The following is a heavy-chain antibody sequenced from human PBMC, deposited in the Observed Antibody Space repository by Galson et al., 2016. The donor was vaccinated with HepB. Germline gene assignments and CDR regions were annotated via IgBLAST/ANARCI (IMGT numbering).Heavy chain of an antibody. CDR1: GFTFSSCA. V-gene: IGHV3-23*01. D-gene: IGHD1-26*01. CDR2: ISASVGST. CDR3: AKDTGELGGAFDV. Sequence: SLRLSCAASGFTFSSCAISWVRQAPGKGLEWVSGISASVGSTFYADSVKGRFTIPRDDSKNTLSLQMNSLRAEDTAVYYCAKDTGELGGAFDVWGQGTMVTVSS. J-gene: IGHJ3*01.